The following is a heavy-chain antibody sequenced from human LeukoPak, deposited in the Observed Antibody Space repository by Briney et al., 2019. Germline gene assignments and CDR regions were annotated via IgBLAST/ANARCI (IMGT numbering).Heavy chain of an antibody. J-gene: IGHJ4*02. D-gene: IGHD6-13*01. Sequence: GGSLRLSCAASGFMFRSFEMYWVRQAPGKGLEWVSVIRGSGDYIYYADSVKGRFTISRDNSKNTLYLQMNSLSAEDTAVYYCAKGDRIAAAGTVMDYWGQGTLVTVSS. CDR1: GFMFRSFE. CDR2: IRGSGDYI. V-gene: IGHV3-23*01. CDR3: AKGDRIAAAGTVMDY.